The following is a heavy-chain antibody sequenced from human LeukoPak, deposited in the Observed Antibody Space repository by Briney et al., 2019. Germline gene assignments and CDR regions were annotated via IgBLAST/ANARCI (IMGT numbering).Heavy chain of an antibody. J-gene: IGHJ5*02. CDR2: IFYIGST. Sequence: SETLSLTCTVSGGSISSYYWSWVRQPPGKGLEWIGCIFYIGSTNYNPSLKSRVTISVDTSKNQFSLKLSSVTAADTAVYYCARLNSPGWFDPWGQGTLVTVSS. CDR3: ARLNSPGWFDP. CDR1: GGSISSYY. V-gene: IGHV4-59*01.